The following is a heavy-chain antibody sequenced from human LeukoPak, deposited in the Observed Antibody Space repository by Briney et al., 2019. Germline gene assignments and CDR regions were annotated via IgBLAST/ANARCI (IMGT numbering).Heavy chain of an antibody. CDR3: ARGPGMATIKD. CDR2: IYYSGST. V-gene: IGHV4-59*11. Sequence: SETLSLTCNVSGGSISSHYWSWIRQPPGKGLEYLGNIYYSGSTNYNPSLKSRVTISIDTSKNQFSLKLSSVTAADTAVYYCARGPGMATIKDWGQGTLVTVSS. J-gene: IGHJ4*02. CDR1: GGSISSHY. D-gene: IGHD5-24*01.